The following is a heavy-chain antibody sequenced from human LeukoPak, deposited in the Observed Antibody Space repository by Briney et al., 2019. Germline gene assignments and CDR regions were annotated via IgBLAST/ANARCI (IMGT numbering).Heavy chain of an antibody. D-gene: IGHD6-19*01. J-gene: IGHJ4*02. CDR2: IYTSGST. V-gene: IGHV4-4*07. CDR3: ARDGEWLTSSYYFDY. CDR1: GGSISSYY. Sequence: SETLSLTCTVSGGSISSYYWSWIRQPAGKGLEWIGRIYTSGSTNYNPSLKSRVTMSVDTSKNQFSLKLSSVTAADTAVYYCARDGEWLTSSYYFDYWGQGTLVTVSS.